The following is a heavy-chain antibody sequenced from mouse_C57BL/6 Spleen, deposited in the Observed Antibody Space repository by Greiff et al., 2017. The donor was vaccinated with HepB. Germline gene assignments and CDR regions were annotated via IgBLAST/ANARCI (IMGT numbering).Heavy chain of an antibody. V-gene: IGHV1-53*01. CDR3: ARSGVGYYFDY. Sequence: QVQLQQPGAELVKPGASVKMSCKASGYTFTSYWMHWVKQRPGQGLEWIGNINPSNGGTNYNEKFKSKATLTVDKSSSTAYMQLSSLTSEDSAVYYCARSGVGYYFDYWGQGTTLTVSS. D-gene: IGHD1-1*01. CDR1: GYTFTSYW. J-gene: IGHJ2*01. CDR2: INPSNGGT.